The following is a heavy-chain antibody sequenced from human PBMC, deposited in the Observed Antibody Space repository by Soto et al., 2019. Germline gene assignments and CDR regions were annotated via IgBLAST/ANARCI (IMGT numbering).Heavy chain of an antibody. CDR3: ASADYGDYVLGY. J-gene: IGHJ4*02. D-gene: IGHD4-17*01. CDR1: GFTVSSNY. Sequence: GGSLRLSCAASGFTVSSNYMSWVRQAPGKGLEWVSVIYSGGSTYYADSVKGRFTISRDNSKNTLYLQMNSLRAEDTAVYYCASADYGDYVLGYWGQGTLVTVSS. CDR2: IYSGGST. V-gene: IGHV3-66*01.